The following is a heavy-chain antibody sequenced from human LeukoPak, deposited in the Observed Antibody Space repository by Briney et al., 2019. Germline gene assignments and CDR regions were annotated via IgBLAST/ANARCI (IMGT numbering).Heavy chain of an antibody. CDR2: INPNSGGT. CDR3: APQLGRLTDY. J-gene: IGHJ4*02. V-gene: IGHV1-2*02. CDR1: GYTFTAFN. D-gene: IGHD7-27*01. Sequence: GASVKVSFKASGYTFTAFNMDWVRQAPGQGLEWMGWINPNSGGTNYAQKFQGRVTMTRGTTVSTAYMELSRLRSDDTAVYYCAPQLGRLTDYCGQGTLVTVSS.